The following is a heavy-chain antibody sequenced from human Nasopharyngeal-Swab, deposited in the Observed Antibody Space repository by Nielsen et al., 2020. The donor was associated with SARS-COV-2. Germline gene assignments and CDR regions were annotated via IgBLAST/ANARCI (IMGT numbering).Heavy chain of an antibody. CDR3: ASTGYCSSTSCYPKTDAFDI. CDR2: IIPIFGTA. CDR1: GGTFSSYA. D-gene: IGHD2-2*01. V-gene: IGHV1-69*13. Sequence: SVKVSCKASGGTFSSYAISWVRQAPGQGLEGMGGIIPIFGTANYAQKFQGRVTITADESTSTAYMELSSLRSEDTAVYYCASTGYCSSTSCYPKTDAFDIWGQGTMVTVSS. J-gene: IGHJ3*02.